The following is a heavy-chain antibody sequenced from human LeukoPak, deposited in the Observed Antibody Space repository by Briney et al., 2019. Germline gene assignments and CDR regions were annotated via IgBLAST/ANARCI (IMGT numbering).Heavy chain of an antibody. D-gene: IGHD3-10*01. CDR1: GFTFSSYS. Sequence: PGGSLRLSCSASGFTFSSYSMSWVRQSPGKGLEWVANIKPEGSEKYFMDSVKGRFTISRDNAKNALYLEMNSLRAEDTAEYFCARERMYSGSGSTYPYYDYWGQGTLVTLSS. CDR2: IKPEGSEK. V-gene: IGHV3-7*01. CDR3: ARERMYSGSGSTYPYYDY. J-gene: IGHJ4*02.